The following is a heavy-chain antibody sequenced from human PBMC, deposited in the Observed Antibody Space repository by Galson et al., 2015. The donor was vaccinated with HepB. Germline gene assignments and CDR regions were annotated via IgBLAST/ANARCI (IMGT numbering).Heavy chain of an antibody. V-gene: IGHV1-8*01. D-gene: IGHD3-22*01. CDR3: ARAGYYDSSGYLGPRVYYFDY. CDR1: GYTFTSYD. J-gene: IGHJ4*02. Sequence: SVKVSCKASGYTFTSYDINWVRQATGQGLEWMGWMNPNSGNTGYAQKFQGRVTMTRNTSISTAYMELSSLRSEDTAVYYCARAGYYDSSGYLGPRVYYFDYWGQGTLVTVSS. CDR2: MNPNSGNT.